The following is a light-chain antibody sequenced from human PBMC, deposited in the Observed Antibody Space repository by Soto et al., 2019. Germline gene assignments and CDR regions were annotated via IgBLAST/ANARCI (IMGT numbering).Light chain of an antibody. J-gene: IGKJ1*01. CDR3: QQYNSYWT. Sequence: DIQMTQSPSTRSASVGDRVTITCRASQSISSWLAWYQQKPGKAPRLLIYKASSLESGVPARFSGSGSGTEFTLTIYSLQPDEFGSYYCQQYNSYWTFGQGTKMEIK. CDR2: KAS. V-gene: IGKV1-5*03. CDR1: QSISSW.